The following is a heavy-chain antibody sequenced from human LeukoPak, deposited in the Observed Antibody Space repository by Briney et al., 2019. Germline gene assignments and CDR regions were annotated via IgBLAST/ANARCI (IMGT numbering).Heavy chain of an antibody. CDR1: GFTFRNYG. CDR2: ISGSGSIT. J-gene: IGHJ5*02. CDR3: ATYGQVMLPFEA. V-gene: IGHV3-23*01. Sequence: GGTLRHSCAASGFTFRNYGVTWVRQAPGKGLEWVSDISGSGSITYYSDSVKGRFTISRDNSKNTLYLQMNSLRAEDTAVYYCATYGQVMLPFEAWGQGTLVTVSS. D-gene: IGHD2-21*01.